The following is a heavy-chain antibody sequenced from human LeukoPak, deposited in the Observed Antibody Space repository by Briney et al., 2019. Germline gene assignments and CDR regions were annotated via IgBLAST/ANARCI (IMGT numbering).Heavy chain of an antibody. Sequence: SETLSLTCTVSGGSISSSSYYWGWIRQPPGKGLEWIGSIYYSGSTYYNPSLKSRVTISVDTSKNQFSLKLSSVTAADTAVYYCASGPSSWYRYFQHWGQGTLVTVSS. CDR2: IYYSGST. D-gene: IGHD6-13*01. J-gene: IGHJ1*01. CDR1: GGSISSSSYY. V-gene: IGHV4-39*07. CDR3: ASGPSSWYRYFQH.